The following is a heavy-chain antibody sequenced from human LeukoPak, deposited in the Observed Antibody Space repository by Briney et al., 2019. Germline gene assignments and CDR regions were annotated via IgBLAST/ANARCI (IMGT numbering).Heavy chain of an antibody. CDR2: IKQDGSEK. D-gene: IGHD3-22*01. CDR3: ARRGTMIVGVGHYYFDY. J-gene: IGHJ4*02. Sequence: GGSLRLSCAASGFTFSSYWMSWVRQAPGKGLEWVANIKQDGSEKYYVDSVKGRFTISRDNAKNSLYLQMNSLRAEDTAVYYCARRGTMIVGVGHYYFDYWGQGTLVTVSS. CDR1: GFTFSSYW. V-gene: IGHV3-7*01.